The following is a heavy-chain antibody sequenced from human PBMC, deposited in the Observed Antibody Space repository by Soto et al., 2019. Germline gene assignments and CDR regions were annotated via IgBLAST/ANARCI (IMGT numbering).Heavy chain of an antibody. CDR1: GGSISDNDYY. CDR2: ISHTGTA. J-gene: IGHJ6*04. Sequence: SETLSLTCTVSGGSISDNDYYWSWIRQPPGKGLEWIGTISHTGTAYYNPSLESRVAVSVGTSENQFSLKLSSVTAADTAVYYGARVRGSYYYGRDVWGKGTRVTVPS. V-gene: IGHV4-39*07. D-gene: IGHD3-16*01. CDR3: ARVRGSYYYGRDV.